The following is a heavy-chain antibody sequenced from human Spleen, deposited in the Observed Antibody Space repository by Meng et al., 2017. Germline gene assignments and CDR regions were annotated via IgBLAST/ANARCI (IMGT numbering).Heavy chain of an antibody. CDR2: VYYSGIT. V-gene: IGHV4-39*07. CDR1: ACSSSSGRYY. J-gene: IGHJ5*02. CDR3: ARDLWELRYKAPFDP. Sequence: LVLLQLSASLPLIVAVSACSSSSGRYYRNWIRPPPGKGLEWIGSVYYSGITYYNPSIESRVTISVDTSKNQFSLKLSSVTAADTAVYYCARDLWELRYKAPFDPWGQGILVTVSS. D-gene: IGHD3-16*01.